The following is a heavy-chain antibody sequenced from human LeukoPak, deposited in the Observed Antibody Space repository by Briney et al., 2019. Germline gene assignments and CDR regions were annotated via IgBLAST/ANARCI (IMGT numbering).Heavy chain of an antibody. CDR2: IYYSGTT. J-gene: IGHJ3*02. V-gene: IGHV4-59*01. D-gene: IGHD6-19*01. Sequence: SKTLSLTCTVSGGSISSYYWSWIRQSPGKGLEWIGYIYYSGTTNYNPSLKSRVTTSVDTSKNQFSLKLSSVTAADTAVYYCARGGWKAFDIWGQGTMVTVSS. CDR3: ARGGWKAFDI. CDR1: GGSISSYY.